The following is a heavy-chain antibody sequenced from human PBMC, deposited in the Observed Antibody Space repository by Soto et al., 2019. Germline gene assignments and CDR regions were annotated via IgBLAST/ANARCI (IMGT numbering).Heavy chain of an antibody. Sequence: GGSLRLSCAASGFTVSSYGMHWVRQAPGKGLEWVAVIWYDGSNKYYADSVKGRFTISRDNPKNTLYLQMNSLRAEDTAVYYCARDQLGFNDAFDIWGQGTMVTVSS. CDR2: IWYDGSNK. D-gene: IGHD1-1*01. J-gene: IGHJ3*02. CDR3: ARDQLGFNDAFDI. CDR1: GFTVSSYG. V-gene: IGHV3-33*01.